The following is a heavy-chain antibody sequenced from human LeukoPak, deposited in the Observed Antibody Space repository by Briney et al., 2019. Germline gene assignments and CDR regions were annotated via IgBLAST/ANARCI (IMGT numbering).Heavy chain of an antibody. J-gene: IGHJ4*02. CDR3: AKVWDYDFWSGFDY. Sequence: PGGSLRLSCAASGFTFSSYAMSWVRQAPGKGLEWVSAISGSGGSTYYADSVKGRFTISRDNSKNTLYLQMSSLRAENTAVYYCAKVWDYDFWSGFDYWGQGTLVTVSS. D-gene: IGHD3-3*01. CDR1: GFTFSSYA. V-gene: IGHV3-23*01. CDR2: ISGSGGST.